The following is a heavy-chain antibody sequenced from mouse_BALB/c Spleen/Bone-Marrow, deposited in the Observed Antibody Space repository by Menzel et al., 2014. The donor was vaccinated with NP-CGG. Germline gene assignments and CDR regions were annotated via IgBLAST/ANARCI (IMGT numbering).Heavy chain of an antibody. CDR2: INPSNGGT. V-gene: IGHV1S81*02. CDR1: GYTFTSYY. J-gene: IGHJ2*01. CDR3: TRLSLLRGYFDY. D-gene: IGHD1-2*01. Sequence: QVQLQQSGAELVKPGTSVKLSCKASGYTFTSYYIYWVKQRPGQGLKWIGEINPSNGGTNFNGKFKGKATLTVDKSSSTAYMQLSSLTSEDSAVYYCTRLSLLRGYFDYWGQGTTLTVSS.